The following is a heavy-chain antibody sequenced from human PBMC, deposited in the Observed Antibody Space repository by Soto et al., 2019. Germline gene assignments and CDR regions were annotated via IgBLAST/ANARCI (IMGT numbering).Heavy chain of an antibody. J-gene: IGHJ6*02. CDR1: GFTFSSYW. D-gene: IGHD3-22*01. Sequence: GGSLRLSCAASGFTFSSYWMHWVRQAPGKGLVWVSRINSDGSSTSYADSVKGRFTISRDNAKNTLYLQMNSLRAEDTAVYYCARDDPATYSSGYYYYYYGMDVWGQGTTLTVSS. V-gene: IGHV3-74*01. CDR3: ARDDPATYSSGYYYYYYGMDV. CDR2: INSDGSST.